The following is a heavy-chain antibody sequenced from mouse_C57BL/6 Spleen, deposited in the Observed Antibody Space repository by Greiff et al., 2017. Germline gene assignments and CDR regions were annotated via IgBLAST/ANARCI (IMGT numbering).Heavy chain of an antibody. CDR2: IDPETGGT. Sequence: VQLQQSGAELVRPGASVTLSCKASGYTFTDYEMHWVKQTPVHGLEWIGAIDPETGGTAYNQKFKGKAILTADKSSSTAYMELRSLTSEDSAVYYCTREGYYYGSPYCDYWGQGTTLTVSS. V-gene: IGHV1-15*01. CDR3: TREGYYYGSPYCDY. D-gene: IGHD1-1*01. CDR1: GYTFTDYE. J-gene: IGHJ2*01.